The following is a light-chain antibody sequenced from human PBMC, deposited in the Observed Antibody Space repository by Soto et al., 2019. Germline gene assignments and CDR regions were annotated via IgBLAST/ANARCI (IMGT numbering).Light chain of an antibody. J-gene: IGLJ2*01. V-gene: IGLV1-44*01. CDR2: TNH. CDR1: ASNLGGNP. CDR3: AAWDDSLNAVV. Sequence: QSVLTQPPSVSGTPGQKVSISCSGSASNLGGNPVNWYQHLPGAAPKLLIYTNHQRPSGVPDRFSGSKSGTSASLAISGLQSEDEADFYCAAWDDSLNAVVFGGGTKLTVL.